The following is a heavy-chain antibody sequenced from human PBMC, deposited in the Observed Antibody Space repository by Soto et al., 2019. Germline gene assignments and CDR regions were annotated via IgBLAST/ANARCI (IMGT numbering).Heavy chain of an antibody. Sequence: SVKVSCKASGGTFSSYAISWVRQAPGQGLEWMGGIIPIFGTANYAQKFQGRVTITADKSTSTAYMELSSLRSEDTAVYYCARAQSSGWYPVPQYGMDVWGQGTTVTVSS. CDR3: ARAQSSGWYPVPQYGMDV. CDR2: IIPIFGTA. J-gene: IGHJ6*02. CDR1: GGTFSSYA. D-gene: IGHD6-19*01. V-gene: IGHV1-69*06.